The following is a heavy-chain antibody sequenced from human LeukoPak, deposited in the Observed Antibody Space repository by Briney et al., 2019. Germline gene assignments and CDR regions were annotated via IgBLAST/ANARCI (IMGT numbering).Heavy chain of an antibody. D-gene: IGHD6-13*01. CDR1: GYTFTSYD. CDR3: ARVYSSSQTYYYYYYMDV. J-gene: IGHJ6*03. Sequence: ASVKVSCKASGYTFTSYDINWVRQATGQGLEWMGWMNPNSGNTGCAQKFQGRVTITRNTSISTAYMELSSLRSEDTAVYYCARVYSSSQTYYYYYYMDVWGKGTTVTVSS. CDR2: MNPNSGNT. V-gene: IGHV1-8*03.